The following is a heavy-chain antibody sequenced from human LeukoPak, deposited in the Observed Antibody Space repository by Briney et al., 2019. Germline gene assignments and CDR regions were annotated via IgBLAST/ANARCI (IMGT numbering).Heavy chain of an antibody. J-gene: IGHJ4*02. CDR1: GFTFSSYA. V-gene: IGHV3-23*01. CDR3: AKSRCISCNLDS. D-gene: IGHD2-2*01. Sequence: GGSLRLSCAASGFTFSSYAMTWVRQAPGKGLEWVSAISGSGGSTYYADSVKGRFTISRDNSKNTLYLQMNSLRAEDTAVYYCAKSRCISCNLDSWGQGTLVTVSS. CDR2: ISGSGGST.